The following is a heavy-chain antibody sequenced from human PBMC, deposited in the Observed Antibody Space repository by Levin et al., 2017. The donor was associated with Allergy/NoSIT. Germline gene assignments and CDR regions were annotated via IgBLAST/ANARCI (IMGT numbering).Heavy chain of an antibody. CDR3: TRGVAAILWYYFDY. J-gene: IGHJ4*02. V-gene: IGHV3-49*03. CDR1: GFTFGDYA. CDR2: IRSKAYGTTT. Sequence: GGSLRLSCSASGFTFGDYAVSWFRQAPGKGLESVGLIRSKAYGTTTEYAASVKGRFTISRDDSKSIAYLQMNSLKTEDTAVYYCTRGVAAILWYYFDYWGQGTLVTVSS. D-gene: IGHD2-15*01.